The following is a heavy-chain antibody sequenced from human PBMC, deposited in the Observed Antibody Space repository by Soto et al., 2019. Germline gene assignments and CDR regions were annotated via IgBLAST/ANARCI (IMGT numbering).Heavy chain of an antibody. D-gene: IGHD3-22*01. CDR2: TRNKANSYTT. CDR3: PRVDDNSGYYLDY. J-gene: IGHJ4*02. V-gene: IGHV3-72*01. Sequence: EVQLVESGGGLVQPGGSLRLSCAASGFTFSDHYMDWVRQAPGKGLEWVGRTRNKANSYTTEYAASVKGRFTISRDDSTNSLYLQMNSLKTEEKAVYYCPRVDDNSGYYLDYWGQGTLVTVSS. CDR1: GFTFSDHY.